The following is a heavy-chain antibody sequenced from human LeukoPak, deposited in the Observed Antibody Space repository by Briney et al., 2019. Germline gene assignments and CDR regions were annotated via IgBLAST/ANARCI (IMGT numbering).Heavy chain of an antibody. CDR1: GFTFSSYA. Sequence: PGGSLRLSCSASGFTFSSYAMHWVRQAPGKGVEYVSAISSNGGSTYYADSVKGRFTISRDNSKNTLYLQMSSLRAEDTAVYYCVKDSLVTTRVYLGYWGRGTLVTVSS. CDR3: VKDSLVTTRVYLGY. J-gene: IGHJ4*02. D-gene: IGHD3-22*01. V-gene: IGHV3-64D*06. CDR2: ISSNGGST.